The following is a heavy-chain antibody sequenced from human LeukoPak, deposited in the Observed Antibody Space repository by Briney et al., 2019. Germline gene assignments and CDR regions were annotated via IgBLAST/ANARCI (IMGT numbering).Heavy chain of an antibody. Sequence: PSETLSLTCAVYGGSFSGYYWSWIRQPPGKGLEWIGEINHSGSTNYNPSLKSRVTISVDTSKNQFSLKLSSVTAADTAVYYCASCGFSSGWSSWGQGILVTVSS. D-gene: IGHD6-19*01. CDR1: GGSFSGYY. V-gene: IGHV4-34*01. CDR2: INHSGST. J-gene: IGHJ5*02. CDR3: ASCGFSSGWSS.